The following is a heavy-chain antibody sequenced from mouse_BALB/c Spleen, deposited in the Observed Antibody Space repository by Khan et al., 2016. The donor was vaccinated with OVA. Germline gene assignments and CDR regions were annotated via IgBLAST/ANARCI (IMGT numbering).Heavy chain of an antibody. D-gene: IGHD2-14*01. V-gene: IGHV1-4*01. CDR2: INPSSSYP. J-gene: IGHJ3*01. Sequence: QVQLKQSGAELARPGASVKMSCKASGYTFTSYTMHWVKQRPGQGLEWIGYINPSSSYPNYNQKFKDKATLTADKSSSTAYMQLSSLTSEDSAVYYCTREGAYYRSDGWFAYWGQGLWSLSLQ. CDR3: TREGAYYRSDGWFAY. CDR1: GYTFTSYT.